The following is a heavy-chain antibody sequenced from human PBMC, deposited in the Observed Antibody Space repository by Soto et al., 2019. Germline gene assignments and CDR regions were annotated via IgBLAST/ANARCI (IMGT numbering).Heavy chain of an antibody. Sequence: QVDLVQSGAEVKKPGSSFNVSCKVSGGTFNTFAVSWVRQAPGQGFEWLGGIIPILGPAFYAQKFQGRVTITADKSTSTAYLELTSLTSEDTAVYYCARAAKRYFDYWGQGTLVTVSS. CDR2: IIPILGPA. V-gene: IGHV1-69*06. CDR3: ARAAKRYFDY. J-gene: IGHJ4*02. CDR1: GGTFNTFA.